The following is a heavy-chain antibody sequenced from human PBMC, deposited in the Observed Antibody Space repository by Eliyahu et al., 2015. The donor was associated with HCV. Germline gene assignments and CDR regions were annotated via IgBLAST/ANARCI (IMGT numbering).Heavy chain of an antibody. D-gene: IGHD5-24*01. CDR2: INHSGST. CDR1: GGSFSGYY. CDR3: ARGWGRWLQFAGGYYFDY. V-gene: IGHV4-34*01. Sequence: QVQLQQWGAGLLKPSETLSLTCAVYGGSFSGYYWSWIRQPPGKGLEWIGEINHSGSTNYNPSLKSRVTISVDTSKNQFSLKLSSVTAADTAVYYCARGWGRWLQFAGGYYFDYWGQGTLVTVSS. J-gene: IGHJ4*02.